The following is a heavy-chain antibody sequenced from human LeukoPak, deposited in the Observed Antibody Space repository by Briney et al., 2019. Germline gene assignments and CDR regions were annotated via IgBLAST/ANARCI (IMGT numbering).Heavy chain of an antibody. CDR1: GFTFDDYA. D-gene: IGHD6-6*01. CDR2: ISWNSGSI. V-gene: IGHV3-9*03. Sequence: GGSLRLSCAASGFTFDDYAIHWVRQAPGKGLEWVSGISWNSGSIGYADSVKGRFTISRDNAKNSLYLQMNSLRAEDMALYYCAKDMGYSSSSGGFDYWGQGTLVTISS. J-gene: IGHJ4*02. CDR3: AKDMGYSSSSGGFDY.